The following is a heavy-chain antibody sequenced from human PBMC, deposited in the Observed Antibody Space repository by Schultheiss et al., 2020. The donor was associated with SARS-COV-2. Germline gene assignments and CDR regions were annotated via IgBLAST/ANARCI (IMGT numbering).Heavy chain of an antibody. CDR1: GFTFSSYS. V-gene: IGHV3-21*04. CDR3: ARRGYSYGLPLDY. D-gene: IGHD5-18*01. CDR2: ISSSSSYI. Sequence: GGSLRLSCAASGFTFSSYSMNWVRQAPGKGLEWVSSISSSSSYIYYADSVKGRFTISRDNSKNTLYLQMNSLRAEDTAVYYCARRGYSYGLPLDYWGQGTLVTVYS. J-gene: IGHJ4*02.